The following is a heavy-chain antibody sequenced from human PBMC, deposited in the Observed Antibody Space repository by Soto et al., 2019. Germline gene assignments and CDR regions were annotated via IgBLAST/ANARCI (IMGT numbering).Heavy chain of an antibody. Sequence: ASVKVSCKASGGTFSSYAISWVRQAPGQGLEWMGGIIPIFGTANYAQKFQGRVTITADESTSTAYMELSSLRSEDTAVYYCARDLIDIVVVPADLTPRGHYYYYGMDVWGQGTTVTVSS. CDR3: ARDLIDIVVVPADLTPRGHYYYYGMDV. J-gene: IGHJ6*02. V-gene: IGHV1-69*13. CDR2: IIPIFGTA. D-gene: IGHD2-2*01. CDR1: GGTFSSYA.